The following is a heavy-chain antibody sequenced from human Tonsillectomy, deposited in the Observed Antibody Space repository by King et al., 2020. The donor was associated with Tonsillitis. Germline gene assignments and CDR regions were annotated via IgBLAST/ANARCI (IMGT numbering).Heavy chain of an antibody. CDR1: GFTVSSNY. CDR3: WRHGVAGYYNGMDV. Sequence: EVQLVESGGGLVQPGGSLRLSCAASGFTVSSNYMSWVRQAPGKGLEWVSVIYSGGSTYNADSVKGRFTISRHNSNNALYLQMNSLGAEDTAVYYCWRHGVAGYYNGMDVWGQGTTVTVSS. J-gene: IGHJ6*02. V-gene: IGHV3-53*04. CDR2: IYSGGST. D-gene: IGHD6-19*01.